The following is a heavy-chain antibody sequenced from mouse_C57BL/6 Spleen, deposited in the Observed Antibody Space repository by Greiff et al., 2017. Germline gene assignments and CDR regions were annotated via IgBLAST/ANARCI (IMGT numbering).Heavy chain of an antibody. V-gene: IGHV1-55*01. CDR1: GYTFTSYW. D-gene: IGHD2-4*01. CDR2: IYPGSGST. J-gene: IGHJ3*01. CDR3: ARNAYDYDEAWFAY. Sequence: QVQLQQPGAELVKPGASVKMSCKASGYTFTSYWITWVKQRPGQGLEWIGDIYPGSGSTNYNEKFKSKATLTVDTSSSTAYMQLSSLTSEDSAVYYCARNAYDYDEAWFAYWGQGTLVTVSA.